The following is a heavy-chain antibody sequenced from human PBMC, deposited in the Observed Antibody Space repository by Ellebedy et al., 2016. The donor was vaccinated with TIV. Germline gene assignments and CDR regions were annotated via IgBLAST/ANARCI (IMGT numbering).Heavy chain of an antibody. V-gene: IGHV4-39*01. J-gene: IGHJ5*02. Sequence: MPSETLSLTCTVSGDSISGSSYYWAWIRQPPGKGLEWIGSFSQSGSTYYNPSLTSRVTISVDTSKNQFSLKLSSVTAADTAIFYCARHSTVTTIGTWGQGALVTVSS. D-gene: IGHD4-17*01. CDR2: FSQSGST. CDR3: ARHSTVTTIGT. CDR1: GDSISGSSYY.